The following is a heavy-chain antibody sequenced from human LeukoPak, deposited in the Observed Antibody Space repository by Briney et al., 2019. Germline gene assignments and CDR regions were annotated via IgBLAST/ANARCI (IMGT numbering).Heavy chain of an antibody. CDR1: GDSFSSNSAA. CDR3: ARVGSESAYGMDV. D-gene: IGHD3-10*01. CDR2: TYYRPKWYN. J-gene: IGHJ6*02. V-gene: IGHV6-1*01. Sequence: SQTLSLTCAISGDSFSSNSAAWNWLRQSPSRGLDWLGRTYYRPKWYNDYAVSVKSRVTINSDTSKNQFSLQLNSVTPEDTAAYYCARVGSESAYGMDVWGQGTTVTVSS.